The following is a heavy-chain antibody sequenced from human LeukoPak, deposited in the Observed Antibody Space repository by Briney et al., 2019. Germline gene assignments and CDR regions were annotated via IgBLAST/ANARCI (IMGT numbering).Heavy chain of an antibody. CDR2: INHSGGT. Sequence: SETLSLTCAVYGGSFSGYYWSWIRQPPGKGLEWIGEINHSGGTNYNPSLKSRVTISVDTSKNQFSLKLSSVTAADTAVYYCARFGGYSYGSGYYYFDYWGQGTLVTVSS. CDR3: ARFGGYSYGSGYYYFDY. J-gene: IGHJ4*02. V-gene: IGHV4-34*01. CDR1: GGSFSGYY. D-gene: IGHD5-18*01.